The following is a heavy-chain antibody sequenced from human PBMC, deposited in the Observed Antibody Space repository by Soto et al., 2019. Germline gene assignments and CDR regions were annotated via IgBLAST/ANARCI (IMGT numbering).Heavy chain of an antibody. V-gene: IGHV1-2*02. J-gene: IGHJ4*02. CDR1: GYTFSDYY. Sequence: QVQLVQSGAEVKKAGASVKVSCKTSGYTFSDYYMHWIRQVPGQGLEWVGWINPKNGDRKFAQSFQGRLTMTRDTSISTAYMELSSLRLYDTAVYYCATSVSFTVPRPDYWGQGTLVTVSS. D-gene: IGHD4-4*01. CDR3: ATSVSFTVPRPDY. CDR2: INPKNGDR.